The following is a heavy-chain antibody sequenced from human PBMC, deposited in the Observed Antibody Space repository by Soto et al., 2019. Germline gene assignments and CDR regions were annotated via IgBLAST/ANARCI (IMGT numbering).Heavy chain of an antibody. CDR1: GFTFSSYG. J-gene: IGHJ4*02. V-gene: IGHV3-30*18. CDR2: ISYDGSNK. Sequence: GGSLRLSCAASGFTFSSYGMHWVRQAPGKGLEWVAVISYDGSNKYYADSVKGRFTISRDNSKNTLYLQMNSLRAEDTAVYYCAKAPGILTDYFDYWGQGTLVTVSS. D-gene: IGHD3-9*01. CDR3: AKAPGILTDYFDY.